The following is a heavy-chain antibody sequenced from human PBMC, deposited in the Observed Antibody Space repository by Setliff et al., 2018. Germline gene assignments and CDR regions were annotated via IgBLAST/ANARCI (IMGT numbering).Heavy chain of an antibody. CDR3: AGEMGTVMTPTHYVYYMDV. CDR1: GGTFSSHG. D-gene: IGHD4-17*01. CDR2: IIPIFRTT. V-gene: IGHV1-69*13. J-gene: IGHJ6*03. Sequence: GASVKVSCKASGGTFSSHGINWVRQAPGQGLEWMGGIIPIFRTTNYAQKFQGRVLITADESTSTAYMAVSSLTSDDTAVYYCAGEMGTVMTPTHYVYYMDVWGKGTTVTVSS.